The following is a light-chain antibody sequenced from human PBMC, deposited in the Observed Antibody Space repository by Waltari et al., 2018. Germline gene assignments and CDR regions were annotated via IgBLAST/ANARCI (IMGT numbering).Light chain of an antibody. CDR2: DAS. CDR1: QSVSSY. Sequence: EIVLTQSPATLSLSPGERATLSCRASQSVSSYLAWYQQKPGQAPRLLIYDASSRATGIPARFSGSRSGTDFTLTISSLEPEDFAVYYCQQRSNWPPGFGGGTKVGIK. CDR3: QQRSNWPPG. V-gene: IGKV3-11*01. J-gene: IGKJ4*01.